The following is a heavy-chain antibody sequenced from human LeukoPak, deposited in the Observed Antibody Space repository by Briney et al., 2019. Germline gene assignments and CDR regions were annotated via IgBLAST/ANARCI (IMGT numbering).Heavy chain of an antibody. Sequence: GGSLRLSCAASGFTVSSNYMTWVRQAPGKGLEWVSVIYSGGSTYYADSVKGRFTISRDNSKNTLYLQMNSLRAEDTAVYYCARDPLIAVAGSYYYYGMDVWGQGTTVTVSS. CDR1: GFTVSSNY. D-gene: IGHD6-19*01. CDR3: ARDPLIAVAGSYYYYGMDV. J-gene: IGHJ6*02. CDR2: IYSGGST. V-gene: IGHV3-66*01.